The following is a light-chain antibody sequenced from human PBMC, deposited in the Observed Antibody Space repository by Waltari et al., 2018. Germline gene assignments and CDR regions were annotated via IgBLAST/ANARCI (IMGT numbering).Light chain of an antibody. V-gene: IGLV1-44*01. CDR3: ATWDDGLSGVV. CDR2: LNT. Sequence: QSVLTQPPSASGTPRQRVTLPCSGSSSNLGSNTSTWYQHLPGTAPHLLTYLNTRRPSGVPDRFSGSKSGTSASLAISGLQSEDEALYYCATWDDGLSGVVFGGGTKVTVL. CDR1: SSNLGSNT. J-gene: IGLJ3*02.